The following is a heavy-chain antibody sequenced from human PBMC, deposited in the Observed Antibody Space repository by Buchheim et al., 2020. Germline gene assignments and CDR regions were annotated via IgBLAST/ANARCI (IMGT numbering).Heavy chain of an antibody. V-gene: IGHV3-21*01. J-gene: IGHJ6*02. CDR2: ISSSSSYI. CDR3: GRDAGGYGSGSYLDYHGLDV. D-gene: IGHD3-10*01. CDR1: GFTFSSYS. Sequence: EVQLVESGGGLVKPGGSLRLSCAASGFTFSSYSMNWVRQAPGKGLEWVSSISSSSSYIYYADSVKGRFTISRDNAKNSLYLQMNSLRAEDTAVYYCGRDAGGYGSGSYLDYHGLDVWGQRTT.